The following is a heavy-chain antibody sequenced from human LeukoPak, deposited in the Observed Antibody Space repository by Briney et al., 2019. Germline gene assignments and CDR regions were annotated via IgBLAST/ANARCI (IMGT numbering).Heavy chain of an antibody. CDR1: GGSISSYY. D-gene: IGHD3-3*01. Sequence: SETLSLTCTVSGGSISSYYWSWIRQPPGKGLEWIGYIYYSGSTNYNPSLKSRVTISVDTSKNQFSLKLSSVTAADTAVYYCARGPYDFWSGYYIFNYGGQETLVT. J-gene: IGHJ4*02. V-gene: IGHV4-59*01. CDR3: ARGPYDFWSGYYIFNY. CDR2: IYYSGST.